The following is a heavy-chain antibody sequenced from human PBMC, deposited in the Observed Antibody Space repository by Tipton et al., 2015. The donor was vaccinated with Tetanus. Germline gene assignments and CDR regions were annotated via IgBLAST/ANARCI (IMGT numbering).Heavy chain of an antibody. V-gene: IGHV3-30*04. D-gene: IGHD6-25*01. Sequence: SLRLSCAASGFTFSSYAMHWVRQAPGKGLEWVAVISYDGSNKYYADSVKGRFTISRDNSKNTLYLQMNSLRAEDTAVYYCARSGGPIASGDYWGQGTLVTVSS. CDR2: ISYDGSNK. CDR3: ARSGGPIASGDY. CDR1: GFTFSSYA. J-gene: IGHJ4*02.